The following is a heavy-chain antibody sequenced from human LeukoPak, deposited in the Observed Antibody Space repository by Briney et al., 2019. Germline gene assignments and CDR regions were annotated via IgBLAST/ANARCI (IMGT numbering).Heavy chain of an antibody. J-gene: IGHJ4*02. CDR1: GDSISSYY. Sequence: SETLSLTCTVSGDSISSYYWSWIRQPPGRGLEWIGYMNYSGSTNYNPSLKSRVTISMGTSKDQFSLKLSSVTAADTAVYYCARVRYSSSGKYYFDYWGQGTLVTVSS. V-gene: IGHV4-59*01. D-gene: IGHD6-13*01. CDR2: MNYSGST. CDR3: ARVRYSSSGKYYFDY.